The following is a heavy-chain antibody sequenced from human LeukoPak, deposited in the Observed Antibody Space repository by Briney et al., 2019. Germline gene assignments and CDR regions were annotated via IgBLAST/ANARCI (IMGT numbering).Heavy chain of an antibody. CDR1: GDSISTYY. CDR3: ARDRLVEAAAGQGPYYYGMDV. Sequence: SETLSLTCSVSGDSISTYYWSWIRQPPGKGLEWIGYMYYSGSTNYNPSLKSRVTISVDTSKNQFSLKLSSVTAADTAVYYCARDRLVEAAAGQGPYYYGMDVWGQGTTVTVSS. V-gene: IGHV4-59*01. CDR2: MYYSGST. J-gene: IGHJ6*02. D-gene: IGHD6-13*01.